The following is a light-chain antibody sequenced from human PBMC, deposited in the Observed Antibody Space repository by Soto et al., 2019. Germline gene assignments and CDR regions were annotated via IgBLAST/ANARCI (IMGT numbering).Light chain of an antibody. CDR1: QGLNDW. Sequence: IQMTHLPSTLSASVVVRGTITCRARQGLNDWLAWYQQRPGKAPKLLIYDASAWDRGVPSRFSGTGSGTEFTLTISSLQPDDFAAYYCQQYRRASMTFGQGTRLEI. CDR3: QQYRRASMT. CDR2: DAS. J-gene: IGKJ5*01. V-gene: IGKV1-5*01.